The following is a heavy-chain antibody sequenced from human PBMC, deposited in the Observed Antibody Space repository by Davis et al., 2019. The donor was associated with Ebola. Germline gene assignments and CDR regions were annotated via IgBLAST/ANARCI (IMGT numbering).Heavy chain of an antibody. CDR1: GYTFTGYY. CDR2: MNPNSGNT. J-gene: IGHJ5*02. CDR3: ARGPLRAIFGVLITSNWFDP. D-gene: IGHD3-3*01. V-gene: IGHV1-8*02. Sequence: ASVKVSCKASGYTFTGYYMHWVRQAPGQGLEWMGWMNPNSGNTGYAQKFQGRVTMTRNTSISTAYIELSSLRSEDTAVYYCARGPLRAIFGVLITSNWFDPWGQGTLVTVSS.